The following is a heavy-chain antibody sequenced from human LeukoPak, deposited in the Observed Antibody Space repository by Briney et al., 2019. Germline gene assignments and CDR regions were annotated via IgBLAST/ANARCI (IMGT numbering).Heavy chain of an antibody. Sequence: GGSLRLSCAGSGFTVSNNYMSWVRQAPGKGLEWVSIISYSGANSYYTDSVRGRFTISKDNSKDTLFLQMNSLRAEDTAIYYCARNMQLSTWGLGSMVTVSS. CDR3: ARNMQLST. CDR2: ISYSGANS. D-gene: IGHD3-16*02. V-gene: IGHV3-53*01. CDR1: GFTVSNNY. J-gene: IGHJ3*01.